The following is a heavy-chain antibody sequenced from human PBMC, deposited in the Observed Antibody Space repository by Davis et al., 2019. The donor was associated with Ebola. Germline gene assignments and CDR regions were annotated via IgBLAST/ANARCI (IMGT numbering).Heavy chain of an antibody. CDR3: AKDWAVGATTGDY. D-gene: IGHD1-26*01. CDR1: GFTFSSYW. CDR2: IKQDGSEK. J-gene: IGHJ4*02. Sequence: GGSLRLSCAASGFTFSSYWMSWVRQAPGKGLEWVANIKQDGSEKYYVDSVKGRFTISRDNAKNSLYLQMNSLRAEDTAVYYCAKDWAVGATTGDYWGQGTLVTVSS. V-gene: IGHV3-7*01.